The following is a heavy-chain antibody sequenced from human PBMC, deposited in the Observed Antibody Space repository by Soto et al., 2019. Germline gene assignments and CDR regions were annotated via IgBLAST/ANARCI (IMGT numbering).Heavy chain of an antibody. D-gene: IGHD2-15*01. CDR3: ARGDMCATVYSLDH. Sequence: QVQLVESGGGGVQPGRSLRLSCAASGFTFSSYAMHWVRQAPGKGLEWVALVYYDGSKKYYAESVRGRFTISRDNARNTLYLQMNRLRAGDTAVYYCARGDMCATVYSLDHWGQGTLLTVSS. CDR1: GFTFSSYA. V-gene: IGHV3-33*01. CDR2: VYYDGSKK. J-gene: IGHJ4*02.